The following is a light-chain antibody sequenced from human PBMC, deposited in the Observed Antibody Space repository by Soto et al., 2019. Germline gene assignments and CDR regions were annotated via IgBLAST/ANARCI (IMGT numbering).Light chain of an antibody. CDR2: DAS. V-gene: IGKV1-5*01. CDR1: QSISGW. Sequence: DIQMTQSPYTLSASVGDRVTITCRASQSISGWLAWYQQKPGKAPKLLIYDASSLESGVPSRFSGSGSGTEFTLTIIRLQPDDFATYYSQQYNSYSVNAFGQGTKLEIK. CDR3: QQYNSYSVNA. J-gene: IGKJ2*01.